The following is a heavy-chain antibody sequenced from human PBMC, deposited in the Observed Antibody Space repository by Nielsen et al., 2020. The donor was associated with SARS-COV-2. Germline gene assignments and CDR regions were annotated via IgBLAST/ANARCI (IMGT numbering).Heavy chain of an antibody. D-gene: IGHD3-3*02. CDR2: ICYNGST. J-gene: IGHJ5*02. CDR3: ARDARPLGWFDP. V-gene: IGHV4-59*01. Sequence: SETLSLTCTVSGGSISSYYWSWIRQPPGKGLEWIGYICYNGSTNYNPYFKSRVTISADTSTNQFSLKLSSVTAADTAVYYCARDARPLGWFDPWGQGTLVTVSS. CDR1: GGSISSYY.